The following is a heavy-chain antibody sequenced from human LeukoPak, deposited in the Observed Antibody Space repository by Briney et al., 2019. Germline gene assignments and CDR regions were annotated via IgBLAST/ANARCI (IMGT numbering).Heavy chain of an antibody. J-gene: IGHJ4*02. CDR1: GFTFSNFA. CDR2: ISSGGTTI. Sequence: AGGSLRLSCEASGFTFSNFAMNWVRQAPVKGLEWISFISSGGTTISYAESVRGRFTISRDNARNSLFLQMNSLRVEDTAVYYCARDLMPYVDPEYFDHWGQGTLVTVSS. CDR3: ARDLMPYVDPEYFDH. D-gene: IGHD3-9*01. V-gene: IGHV3-48*03.